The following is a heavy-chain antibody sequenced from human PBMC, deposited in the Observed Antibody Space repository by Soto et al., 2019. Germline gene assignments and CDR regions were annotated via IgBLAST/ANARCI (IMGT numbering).Heavy chain of an antibody. Sequence: GVSLTLSFSASDFDFWSHGIHCVRQAPGKGLEWVAASAYDGRETFYAYSAKGRFTVSKEMSKNTAFLQMNALRHEDTAVYFCARDSGWPILNFDNWGQETLVTVSS. J-gene: IGHJ4*02. D-gene: IGHD3-10*01. CDR1: DFDFWSHG. CDR2: SAYDGRET. V-gene: IGHV3-30*03. CDR3: ARDSGWPILNFDN.